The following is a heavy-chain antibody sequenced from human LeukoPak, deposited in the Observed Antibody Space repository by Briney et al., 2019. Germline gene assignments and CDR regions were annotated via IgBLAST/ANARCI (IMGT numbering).Heavy chain of an antibody. CDR2: IKQDGSEK. CDR1: GFTFRTYS. CDR3: AREGDSGYDVPWTTYYYYYMDV. Sequence: GGSLRLSCAASGFTFRTYSMSWVRRAPGKGLEWVANIKQDGSEKYYVDSVKGRFTISRDNAKNSLYLQMNSLRAEDTAVYYCAREGDSGYDVPWTTYYYYYMDVWGKGTTVTVSS. J-gene: IGHJ6*03. D-gene: IGHD5-12*01. V-gene: IGHV3-7*01.